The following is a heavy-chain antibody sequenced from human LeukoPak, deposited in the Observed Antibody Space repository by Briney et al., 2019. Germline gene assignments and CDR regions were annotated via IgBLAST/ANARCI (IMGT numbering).Heavy chain of an antibody. J-gene: IGHJ4*02. Sequence: GGSLRLSCAVSGFTFSGYTMSWVRQVPGKGLSWVSHISGSGGTTHYADSVKGRFTISRDNSKNTLYLQMNSLRAEDTAVYYCAKGNFESSGYYSNYFDYWGQGTLVTVSS. D-gene: IGHD3-22*01. CDR1: GFTFSGYT. CDR3: AKGNFESSGYYSNYFDY. CDR2: ISGSGGTT. V-gene: IGHV3-23*01.